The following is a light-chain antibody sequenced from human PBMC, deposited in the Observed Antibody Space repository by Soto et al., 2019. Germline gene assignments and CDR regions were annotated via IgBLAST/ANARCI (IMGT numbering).Light chain of an antibody. CDR1: SCNIGAGYD. CDR2: GNS. J-gene: IGLJ1*01. V-gene: IGLV1-40*01. CDR3: QSYYSSLSVYV. Sequence: QSVLTQPPSVSGAPGQRVTISCTGSSCNIGAGYDVHWYQQLPGTAPKLLIYGNSNRPSGVPDRFSGSKSGTSASLAITGLQAEDEADYYCQSYYSSLSVYVFGTGTKVTVL.